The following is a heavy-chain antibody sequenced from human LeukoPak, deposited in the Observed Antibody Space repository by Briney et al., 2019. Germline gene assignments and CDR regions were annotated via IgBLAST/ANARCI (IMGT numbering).Heavy chain of an antibody. V-gene: IGHV3-21*01. D-gene: IGHD5-18*01. J-gene: IGHJ4*02. Sequence: PGGSLRLSCAASGFSFSSYRMNWVRQAPGKGLEWVSSVSNSGDYIHYADSVKGRFTISRDNAKKSLYLQMNSLRAEDTAVYYCARHLSGITGYTYGRGIDYWGQGTLLTVSS. CDR2: VSNSGDYI. CDR3: ARHLSGITGYTYGRGIDY. CDR1: GFSFSSYR.